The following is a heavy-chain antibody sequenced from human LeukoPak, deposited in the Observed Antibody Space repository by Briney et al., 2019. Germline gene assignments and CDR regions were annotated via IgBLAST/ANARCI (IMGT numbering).Heavy chain of an antibody. CDR3: ARHGRGSCSGGSCYHQDY. CDR1: GYSFISYW. Sequence: GESLKISCEGSGYSFISYWIGWVRQMPGKGLEWRGIIYPGDSDTRYSPSFQGQVTISADKSTSTAYLQWSGLKASDSAMYYCARHGRGSCSGGSCYHQDYWGQGTLVTVSS. J-gene: IGHJ4*02. V-gene: IGHV5-51*01. CDR2: IYPGDSDT. D-gene: IGHD2-15*01.